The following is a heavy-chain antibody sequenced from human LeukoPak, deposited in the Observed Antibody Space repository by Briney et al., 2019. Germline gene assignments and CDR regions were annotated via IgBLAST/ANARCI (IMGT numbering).Heavy chain of an antibody. Sequence: TSETLSLTCNVSGGSVSSSGYYWGWIRQPPGKGLEWIGTIHFGGSTFYNPSLKSRVTISVDTSKNQFSLKLSSLTAADTAVYYCARLGPQLSWYFDLWGRGTPVTVSS. CDR3: ARLGPQLSWYFDL. D-gene: IGHD1-1*01. J-gene: IGHJ2*01. CDR2: IHFGGST. V-gene: IGHV4-39*01. CDR1: GGSVSSSGYY.